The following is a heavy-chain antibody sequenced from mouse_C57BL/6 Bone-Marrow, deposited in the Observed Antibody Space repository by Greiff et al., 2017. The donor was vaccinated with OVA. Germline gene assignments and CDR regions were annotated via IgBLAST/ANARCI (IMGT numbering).Heavy chain of an antibody. CDR3: APWVEAY. D-gene: IGHD1-1*02. V-gene: IGHV1-64*01. Sequence: QVQLQQPGAELVKPGASVKLSCKASGYTFTSYWMHWVKQRPGQGLEWIGMIHPNSGSINYNEKFKSKATLTVDKSSSTVYRQLSSLSSEDSAVDCCAPWVEAYWGQGTLVTVSA. CDR2: IHPNSGSI. CDR1: GYTFTSYW. J-gene: IGHJ3*01.